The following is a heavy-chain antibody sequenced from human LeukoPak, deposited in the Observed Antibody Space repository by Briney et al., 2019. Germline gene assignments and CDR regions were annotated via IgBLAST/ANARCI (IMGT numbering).Heavy chain of an antibody. D-gene: IGHD3-10*01. V-gene: IGHV3-53*01. J-gene: IGHJ4*02. CDR1: GFTVSSNY. CDR3: VRERFGAIVEN. Sequence: GGSLRLSCAASGFTVSSNYMSWVRQPPGKGLEWVSTVYGGGNTAYTDSVKGRFTISRDTSKNTLLLQMSSLRAEDTAVYFCVRERFGAIVENWGQGALVIVSS. CDR2: VYGGGNT.